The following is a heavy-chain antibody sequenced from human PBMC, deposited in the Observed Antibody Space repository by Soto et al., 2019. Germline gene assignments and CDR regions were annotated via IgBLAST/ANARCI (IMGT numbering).Heavy chain of an antibody. CDR3: ARAGGLGAVAADY. CDR2: IYHSGST. D-gene: IGHD6-19*01. Sequence: ASETLSLTCTVSGGSISRYYWNWIRQPPGKGLEWIGYIYHSGSTYYNPSLKSRVTISVDRSKNQFSLKLSSVTAADTAVYYCARAGGLGAVAADYWGQGTLVTVSS. CDR1: GGSISRYY. J-gene: IGHJ4*02. V-gene: IGHV4-59*12.